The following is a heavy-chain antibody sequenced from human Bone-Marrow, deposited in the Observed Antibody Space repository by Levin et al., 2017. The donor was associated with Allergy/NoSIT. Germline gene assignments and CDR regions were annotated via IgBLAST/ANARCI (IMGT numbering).Heavy chain of an antibody. Sequence: GESLKISCKTSGYNFTSNWIGWVRQMPGKGLEWMGIMYPGDSDTRYSLSFQGQVTISADESLNTAYLQWNSLEASDTAIYYCARIGGGFRFLNWYFDYWGQGSLVTVSS. CDR3: ARIGGGFRFLNWYFDY. V-gene: IGHV5-51*01. CDR1: GYNFTSNW. CDR2: MYPGDSDT. J-gene: IGHJ4*02. D-gene: IGHD3-10*01.